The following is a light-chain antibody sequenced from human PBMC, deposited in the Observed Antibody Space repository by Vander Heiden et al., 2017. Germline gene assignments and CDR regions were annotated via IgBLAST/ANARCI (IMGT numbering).Light chain of an antibody. CDR3: SSYTSSSTLV. J-gene: IGLJ2*01. CDR1: SSDVGGYNY. V-gene: IGLV2-14*01. CDR2: DVN. Sequence: QSALTQPASVSGSPGQSITISCTGSSSDVGGYNYVSWYQQHPGKAPKLMIYDVNDRPAGVSNRFSGSKSGSTASLTISGRQAEDEADYYCSSYTSSSTLVFGGGTKLTVL.